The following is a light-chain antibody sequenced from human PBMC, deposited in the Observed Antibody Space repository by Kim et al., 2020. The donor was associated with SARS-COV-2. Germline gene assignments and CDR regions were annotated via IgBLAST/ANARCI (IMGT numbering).Light chain of an antibody. CDR1: QTISTW. CDR2: DAS. CDR3: QEYNSDFT. Sequence: GDRVTITCRASQTISTWLAWYQQKPGKPPNALISDASSLESGVPSRFSGSGSGTEFTLTISSLQPDDFATNYCQEYNSDFTFGPGTKVDIK. J-gene: IGKJ3*01. V-gene: IGKV1-5*01.